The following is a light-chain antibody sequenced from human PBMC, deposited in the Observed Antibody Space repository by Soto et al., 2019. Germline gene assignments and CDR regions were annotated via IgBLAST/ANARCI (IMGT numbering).Light chain of an antibody. V-gene: IGLV1-44*01. J-gene: IGLJ3*02. CDR1: RSNIGSGA. Sequence: QSVLTQPPSASGTPGQRVTISCSGSRSNIGSGAVNWYQQLPGTAPKLLIYSNNQRPSGVPDRFSSSKSGTSASLAISGLQSEDETDYYCAAWDGSLNGWVFGGGTKLTVL. CDR3: AAWDGSLNGWV. CDR2: SNN.